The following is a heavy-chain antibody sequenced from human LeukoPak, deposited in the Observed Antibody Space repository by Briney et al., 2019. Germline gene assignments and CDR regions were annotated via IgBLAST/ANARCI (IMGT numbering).Heavy chain of an antibody. V-gene: IGHV1-69*01. D-gene: IGHD2-21*02. CDR1: GGTFSSYA. J-gene: IGHJ4*02. CDR3: ARDGGAYCGGDCYWYYFDY. CDR2: IIPIFGTA. Sequence: ASVKVSCKASGGTFSSYAISWVRQAPGQGLEWMGGIIPIFGTANYAQKFQGRVTITAGESTSTAYMELSSLRSEDTAVYYCARDGGAYCGGDCYWYYFDYWGQGTLVTVSS.